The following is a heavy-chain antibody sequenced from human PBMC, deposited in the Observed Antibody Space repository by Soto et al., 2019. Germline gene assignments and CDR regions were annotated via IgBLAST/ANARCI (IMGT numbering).Heavy chain of an antibody. CDR2: ISGSGGST. CDR1: VFTFSSYA. CDR3: AKDTSWMLLAEY. D-gene: IGHD3-16*01. Sequence: VGSLRLSCASSVFTFSSYAMSCVRHSPGKGLEWVSAISGSGGSTYYADSVKGRFTISRDNSKNTLYLQMNSLRAEDTAVYYCAKDTSWMLLAEYWGQGTLVSVSS. J-gene: IGHJ4*02. V-gene: IGHV3-23*01.